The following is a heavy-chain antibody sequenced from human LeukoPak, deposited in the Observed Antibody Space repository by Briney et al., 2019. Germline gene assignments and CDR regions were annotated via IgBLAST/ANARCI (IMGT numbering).Heavy chain of an antibody. Sequence: SVKVSCKASGGTFSSYAISWVRQAPGQGLEWMGGIIPIFGTANYAQKFQGRVTITTDESTSTAYMELSSLRSEDTAVYYCARGRWELRYHYYMDVWGKGTTVTVSS. CDR1: GGTFSSYA. CDR3: ARGRWELRYHYYMDV. J-gene: IGHJ6*03. D-gene: IGHD1-26*01. V-gene: IGHV1-69*05. CDR2: IIPIFGTA.